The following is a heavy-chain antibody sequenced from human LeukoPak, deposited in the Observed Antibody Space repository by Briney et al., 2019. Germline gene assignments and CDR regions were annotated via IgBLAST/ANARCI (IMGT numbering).Heavy chain of an antibody. J-gene: IGHJ4*02. CDR3: ARGRNTGRQFYFDY. CDR1: GFTFSSSG. CDR2: ITGSGGST. D-gene: IGHD5-18*01. V-gene: IGHV3-23*01. Sequence: GGSLRLSCAASGFTFSSSGMGWVRQAPGKGLECVSPITGSGGSTSYTDSVKGRFTISRDNSKNTLYLQMNSLIAEDTAVYYCARGRNTGRQFYFDYWGQGTLVTVAS.